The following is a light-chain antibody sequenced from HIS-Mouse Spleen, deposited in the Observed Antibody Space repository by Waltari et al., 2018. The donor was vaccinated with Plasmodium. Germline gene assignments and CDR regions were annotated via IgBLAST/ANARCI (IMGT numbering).Light chain of an antibody. CDR3: QQYDDLPLT. CDR2: NAS. Sequence: DIQMTPSPSSLSASVGDRVTITCQASQDISNYLNWYQQKPGKAPKLLIYNASNLETGAPSGFSGSGSGTDFTFTISSLQPEDIATYYCQQYDDLPLTFGGGTRWRSN. V-gene: IGKV1-33*01. CDR1: QDISNY. J-gene: IGKJ4*01.